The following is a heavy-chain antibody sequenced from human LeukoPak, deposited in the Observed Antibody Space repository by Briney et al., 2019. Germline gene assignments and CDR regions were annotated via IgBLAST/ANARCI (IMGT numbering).Heavy chain of an antibody. CDR1: GFTVSNNF. V-gene: IGHV3-53*01. Sequence: GGSLRLSCAVSGFTVSNNFMNWVRQAPGKGLEWVSVTHSDGTTYFADSVKGWFTISRDNSKSTLYLQMNSLRAEDTAVYYCAKSVSGWYSFDYWGQGTLVTVSS. J-gene: IGHJ4*02. CDR3: AKSVSGWYSFDY. CDR2: THSDGTT. D-gene: IGHD6-19*01.